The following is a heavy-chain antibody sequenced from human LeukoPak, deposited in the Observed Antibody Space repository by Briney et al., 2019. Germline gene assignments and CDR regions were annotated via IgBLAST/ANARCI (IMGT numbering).Heavy chain of an antibody. V-gene: IGHV4-30-2*01. CDR1: GGSISSGGYY. CDR3: ASLGGYDFWSGSPTGWFDP. D-gene: IGHD3-3*01. J-gene: IGHJ5*02. Sequence: PSETLSLTCTVSGGSISSGGYYWSWIRQPPGKGLEWIGYIYHSGSTYYNPSLKSRVTISVDRSKNQFSLKLSSVTAADTAVYYCASLGGYDFWSGSPTGWFDPWGQGTLVTVSS. CDR2: IYHSGST.